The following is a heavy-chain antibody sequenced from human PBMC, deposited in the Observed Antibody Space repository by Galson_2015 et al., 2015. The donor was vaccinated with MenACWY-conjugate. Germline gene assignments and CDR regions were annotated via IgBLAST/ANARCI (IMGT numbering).Heavy chain of an antibody. D-gene: IGHD3-10*01. J-gene: IGHJ6*03. V-gene: IGHV3-23*01. Sequence: SLRLSCAASGFSFSSYAMSWVRQAPGKGLEWVSAISGRGASTYHADSVKGRFSISRDNSKNTLYLQMKSLRAEDTAVYYCAKDLHGSETEPLVYYMDVWGKGTTVTVSS. CDR2: ISGRGAST. CDR1: GFSFSSYA. CDR3: AKDLHGSETEPLVYYMDV.